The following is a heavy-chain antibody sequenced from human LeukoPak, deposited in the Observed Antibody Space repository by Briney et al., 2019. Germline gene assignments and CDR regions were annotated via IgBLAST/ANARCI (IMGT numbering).Heavy chain of an antibody. D-gene: IGHD6-13*01. CDR1: GFTFSDYY. Sequence: GGSLRLSCAASGFTFSDYYMSWIRQAPGKGLECVSYISSSGNTTYHADSVKGRFTISRDNAKNSLYLQMSSLRAEDTAVYYCARDGGSSWYFDYWGQGTRVTVSS. CDR3: ARDGGSSWYFDY. J-gene: IGHJ4*02. V-gene: IGHV3-11*04. CDR2: ISSSGNTT.